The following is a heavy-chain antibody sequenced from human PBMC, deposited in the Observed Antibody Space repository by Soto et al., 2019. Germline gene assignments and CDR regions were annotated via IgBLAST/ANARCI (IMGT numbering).Heavy chain of an antibody. J-gene: IGHJ4*02. D-gene: IGHD2-2*01. CDR3: ARDQGRSITCQLDY. CDR1: GFTFSTYA. CDR2: ISYDGSNT. V-gene: IGHV3-30-3*01. Sequence: LRLSCAVSGFTFSTYAMHWVRQAPGKGLEWVAVISYDGSNTYYADSVKGRFTISRDNMLYLQMNSLRAEDTAVYYCARDQGRSITCQLDYWGQGTLVTVSS.